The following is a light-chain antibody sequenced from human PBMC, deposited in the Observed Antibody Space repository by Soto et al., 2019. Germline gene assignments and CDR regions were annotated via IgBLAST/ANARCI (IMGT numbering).Light chain of an antibody. Sequence: IQLTQSPSSLSASVGDRVTITCRASQASNNFLAWYQQKPGKAPQLLIYAASTLQTGVPSRFSGSGSGTDFTLTISSLQPEDFATYYCQQYNSYPWTFGQGTKVEIK. CDR1: QASNNF. J-gene: IGKJ1*01. CDR2: AAS. CDR3: QQYNSYPWT. V-gene: IGKV1-9*01.